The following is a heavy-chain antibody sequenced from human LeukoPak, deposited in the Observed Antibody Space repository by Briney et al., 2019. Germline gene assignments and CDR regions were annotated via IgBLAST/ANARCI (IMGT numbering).Heavy chain of an antibody. CDR1: GFTFSSYA. J-gene: IGHJ3*01. CDR2: ISYDGSNK. Sequence: GRSLRLSCAASGFTFSSYAMHWVRQAPGKGLEWVAVISYDGSNKYYADSVKGRFTISRDNSKNTLYLQMNSLGAEDTAVYYCANMVRDWGQGTMVTVSS. V-gene: IGHV3-30*04. CDR3: ANMVRD. D-gene: IGHD3-10*01.